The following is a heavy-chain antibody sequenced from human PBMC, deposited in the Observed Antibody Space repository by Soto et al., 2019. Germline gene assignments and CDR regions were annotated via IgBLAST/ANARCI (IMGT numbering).Heavy chain of an antibody. CDR3: ARDDGDHVWVTRYGMDV. CDR1: GFTFSSYW. V-gene: IGHV3-74*01. CDR2: INRDGSST. J-gene: IGHJ6*02. Sequence: EVQLVESGGGLVQPGGSLRLSCAASGFTFSSYWMHWVRQAPGKGLVWVSLINRDGSSTSYADSVKGRFTISRDYAKNTLYLQMNSLRAEDTAVYYCARDDGDHVWVTRYGMDVWGQGTTVTVSS. D-gene: IGHD3-16*01.